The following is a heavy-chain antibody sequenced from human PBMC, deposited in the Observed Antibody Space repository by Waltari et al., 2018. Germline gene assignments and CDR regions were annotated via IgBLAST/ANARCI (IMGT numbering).Heavy chain of an antibody. D-gene: IGHD3-10*01. CDR2: FDPEVVEP. CDR1: GYTITELS. Sequence: QVQLVQSGAEVKKPGASVKVSCKVSGYTITELSMHWVRQAPGKGLEWMGGFDPEVVEPIYAQKFQGRGTMTEDTPTDTAYMELSSLRSEDTAVYYCATPARSYYYGSFDYWGQGTLVTVSS. J-gene: IGHJ4*02. V-gene: IGHV1-24*01. CDR3: ATPARSYYYGSFDY.